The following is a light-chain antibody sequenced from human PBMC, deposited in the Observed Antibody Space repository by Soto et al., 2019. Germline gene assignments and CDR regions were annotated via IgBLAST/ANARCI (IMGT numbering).Light chain of an antibody. CDR2: DAS. Sequence: EIVLTQSPATLSLSPGERAILSCRASQSVSSYLAWYQQKPGQAPRLLIYDASNRATGIPARFSGSGSGTDFTLTISSLEPEDFAVYYCQHRYNWPLTFGGGTKVEIK. CDR1: QSVSSY. J-gene: IGKJ4*01. CDR3: QHRYNWPLT. V-gene: IGKV3-11*01.